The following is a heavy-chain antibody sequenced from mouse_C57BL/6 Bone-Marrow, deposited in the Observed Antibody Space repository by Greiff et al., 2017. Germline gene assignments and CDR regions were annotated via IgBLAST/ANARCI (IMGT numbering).Heavy chain of an antibody. J-gene: IGHJ3*01. CDR1: GYSITSGYY. CDR2: ISYDGSN. V-gene: IGHV3-6*01. CDR3: ARASYGYRFAY. Sequence: EVQLQESGPGLVKPSQSLSLTCSVTGYSITSGYYWNWIRQFPGNKLEWMGYISYDGSNNYNPSLKNRISITRDTSKNQFFLKLNSVTTEDTATYYCARASYGYRFAYWGQGTLVTVSA. D-gene: IGHD2-9*01.